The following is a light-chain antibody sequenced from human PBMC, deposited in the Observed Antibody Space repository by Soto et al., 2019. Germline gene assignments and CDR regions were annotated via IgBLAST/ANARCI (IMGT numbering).Light chain of an antibody. CDR3: AAWDDSLNAPV. CDR2: TND. CDR1: SSNIGSNT. V-gene: IGLV1-44*01. Sequence: VLTQPPSASGTPGQRVTISCSGSSSNIGSNTVTWYHHLPGTAPKVLIYTNDQRPSGVPDRFSGSKSGTSASLAISGLQSEDEAEYYCAAWDDSLNAPVFGGGTKLTVL. J-gene: IGLJ3*02.